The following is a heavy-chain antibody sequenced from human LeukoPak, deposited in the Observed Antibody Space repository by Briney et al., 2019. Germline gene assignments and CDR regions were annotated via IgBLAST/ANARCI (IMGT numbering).Heavy chain of an antibody. V-gene: IGHV3-53*01. Sequence: GGSLRLSCAASGFTVSSNYMSWVRQAPGKGLEWVSVIYSGGSTYYADSVKGRFTISRDNSKNTLYLQMNSLRAEDTAVYYCARSPFNYYYYMDVWGKGTTVTISS. J-gene: IGHJ6*03. CDR3: ARSPFNYYYYMDV. CDR2: IYSGGST. CDR1: GFTVSSNY.